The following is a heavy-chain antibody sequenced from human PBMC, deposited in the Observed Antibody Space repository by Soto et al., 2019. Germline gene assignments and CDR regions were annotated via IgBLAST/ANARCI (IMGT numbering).Heavy chain of an antibody. V-gene: IGHV1-46*01. J-gene: IGHJ3*02. CDR2: INPSGGST. Sequence: ASVKVSFKASGYTFTSYYMHWVRQAPGQGLDWMGIINPSGGSTSYAQKFQGRVTMTRDTSTSTVYMELSSLRSEDTAVYYCARDGADGSWKGGGVDIWGQGTMVTVSS. CDR3: ARDGADGSWKGGGVDI. D-gene: IGHD1-1*01. CDR1: GYTFTSYY.